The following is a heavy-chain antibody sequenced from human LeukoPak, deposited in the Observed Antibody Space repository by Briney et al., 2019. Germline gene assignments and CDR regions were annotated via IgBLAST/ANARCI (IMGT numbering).Heavy chain of an antibody. Sequence: SETLSLTCTVSGGSISSSNFYWGWIRQPPGKGLERIGSIHYSGRTYYNSSLKSRVAISIDTSNNQFSLKLYSVTAADTAVFYCVRHCSRSTSLSGDTCVGPLGYWGQGTLVTVSS. D-gene: IGHD2-15*01. CDR2: IHYSGRT. J-gene: IGHJ4*02. V-gene: IGHV4-39*01. CDR1: GGSISSSNFY. CDR3: VRHCSRSTSLSGDTCVGPLGY.